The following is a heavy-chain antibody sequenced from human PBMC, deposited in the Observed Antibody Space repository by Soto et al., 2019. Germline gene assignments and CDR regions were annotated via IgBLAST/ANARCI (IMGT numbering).Heavy chain of an antibody. CDR3: AKKVNAGPGSPYFDY. CDR2: ISSSSSSI. V-gene: IGHV3-21*01. Sequence: GRLLRLSCAATVFTMSSYALHCVRQAPGQGLEWVSSISSSSSSIYYADSVKGRFTISRDNSKNMLFLQMNSLRAEDTPLHYSAKKVNAGPGSPYFDYWAQGILPTDSS. CDR1: VFTMSSYA. D-gene: IGHD3-10*01. J-gene: IGHJ4*02.